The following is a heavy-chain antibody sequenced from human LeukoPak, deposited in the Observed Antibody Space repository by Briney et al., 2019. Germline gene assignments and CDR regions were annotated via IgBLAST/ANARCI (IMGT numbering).Heavy chain of an antibody. CDR2: IYTSGST. D-gene: IGHD3-16*02. CDR3: ARGLRLGELSIDY. CDR1: GGSISSGSYY. V-gene: IGHV4-61*02. Sequence: PSETLPLTCTVSGGSISSGSYYWSWIRQPAGKGLEWIGRIYTSGSTNYNPSLKSRVTISVDTSKNQFSLKLSSVTAADTAVYYCARGLRLGELSIDYWGQGTLVTVSS. J-gene: IGHJ4*02.